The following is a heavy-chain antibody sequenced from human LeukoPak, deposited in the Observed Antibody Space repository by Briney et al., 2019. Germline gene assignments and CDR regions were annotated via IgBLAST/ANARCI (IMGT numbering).Heavy chain of an antibody. J-gene: IGHJ4*02. CDR3: ARDFPPVLTYYGSGSALDY. CDR2: IWYDGSNK. CDR1: GFTFSSYG. Sequence: PGGSLRLSCAASGFTFSSYGMHWVRQAPGKGLEWVAVIWYDGSNKYYADSVKGRLTISRDNSKNTLYLQMNSLRAEDTAVYYCARDFPPVLTYYGSGSALDYWGQGTLVTVSS. V-gene: IGHV3-33*01. D-gene: IGHD3-10*01.